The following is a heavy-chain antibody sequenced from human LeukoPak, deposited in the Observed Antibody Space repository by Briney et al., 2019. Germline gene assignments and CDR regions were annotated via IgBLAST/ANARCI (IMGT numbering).Heavy chain of an antibody. D-gene: IGHD3-10*01. V-gene: IGHV3-11*01. J-gene: IGHJ4*02. CDR2: ISSSGSTI. Sequence: LSLTCAVYGGSFSGYYWSWIRQPPGKGLEWVSYISSSGSTIYYADSVKGRFTISRDNAKNSLYLQMNSLRAEDTAVYYCARVRSYYGSGSYLMGDWGQGTLVTVSS. CDR1: GGSFSGYY. CDR3: ARVRSYYGSGSYLMGD.